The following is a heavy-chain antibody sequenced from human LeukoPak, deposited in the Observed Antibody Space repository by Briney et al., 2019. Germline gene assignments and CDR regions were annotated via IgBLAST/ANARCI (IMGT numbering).Heavy chain of an antibody. D-gene: IGHD3-22*01. Sequence: GGSLRLSCAVSGFTFSSYAMSWVRQAPGKGLEWVSAISGSGGSTYYADSVKGRFTISRDNSKNTLYLQMNSLRAEDTAVYYCARDTMIVVVLTTFDYWGQGTLVTVSS. V-gene: IGHV3-23*01. CDR3: ARDTMIVVVLTTFDY. J-gene: IGHJ4*02. CDR2: ISGSGGST. CDR1: GFTFSSYA.